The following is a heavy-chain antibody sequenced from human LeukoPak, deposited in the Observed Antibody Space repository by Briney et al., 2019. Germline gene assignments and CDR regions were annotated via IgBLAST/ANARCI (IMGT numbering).Heavy chain of an antibody. Sequence: PGGSLRLSCAASGFTFGSYSMNWVRQAPGKGLEWVSSISSSSYIYYADSVKGRFTISRDNAKNSLYLQMNSLRAEDTAVYYCARDKGYRVAFDIWGQGTMVTVSS. CDR3: ARDKGYRVAFDI. CDR1: GFTFGSYS. CDR2: ISSSSYI. J-gene: IGHJ3*02. D-gene: IGHD6-13*01. V-gene: IGHV3-21*01.